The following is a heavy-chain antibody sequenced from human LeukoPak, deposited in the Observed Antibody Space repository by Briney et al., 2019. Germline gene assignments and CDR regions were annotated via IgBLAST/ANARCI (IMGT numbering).Heavy chain of an antibody. CDR3: ARDRLDIVVVVAAANWFDP. V-gene: IGHV3-53*01. J-gene: IGHJ5*02. CDR1: GFTVSNNY. D-gene: IGHD2-15*01. Sequence: GGSLRLSCAASGFTVSNNYMSWVRQAPGKGLEWVSVIYSGGSTFYADSVKGRFTISRDNSKNSLYLQMNSLRAEDTAVYYCARDRLDIVVVVAAANWFDPWGQGTLVTVSS. CDR2: IYSGGST.